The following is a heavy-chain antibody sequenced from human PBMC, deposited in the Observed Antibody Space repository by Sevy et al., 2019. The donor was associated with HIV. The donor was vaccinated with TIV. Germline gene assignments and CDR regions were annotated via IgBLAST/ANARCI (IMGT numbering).Heavy chain of an antibody. Sequence: ASVKVSCKGSGDNLRGFAISWPRQAPGQGPEWMGTIIPKFDTTTYAERFQGRVTIVADESMTTVYMEIRRLTSDDMALYFCARSDDLRGYYFDLWGQGTPVTVSS. D-gene: IGHD2-15*01. V-gene: IGHV1-69*13. CDR3: ARSDDLRGYYFDL. CDR2: IIPKFDTT. J-gene: IGHJ4*02. CDR1: GDNLRGFA.